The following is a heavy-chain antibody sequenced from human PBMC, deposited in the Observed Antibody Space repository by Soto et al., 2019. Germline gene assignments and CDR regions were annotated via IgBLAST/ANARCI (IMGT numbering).Heavy chain of an antibody. J-gene: IGHJ4*02. CDR3: AQLGLMTFSHKHYFNH. Sequence: LRLSCVASCLDFDNYVMSWVRQAPGEGLEWVSAIKNDGTSTYYAASVEDRFTISRDNSKNTLYLQLNSLRAEDTAVYYCAQLGLMTFSHKHYFNHWGRGTLV. D-gene: IGHD3-16*01. V-gene: IGHV3-23*01. CDR2: IKNDGTST. CDR1: CLDFDNYV.